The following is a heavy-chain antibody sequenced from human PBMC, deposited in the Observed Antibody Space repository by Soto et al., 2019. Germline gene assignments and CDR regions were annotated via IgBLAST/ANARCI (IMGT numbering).Heavy chain of an antibody. Sequence: NPWGALRLSCAAPGFTLSRHHMNWVRQAPGKGLEWVSFIGSRTSDIYYADSVKGRFTISRDNAKNSLYLDLTRLRAEDTAVYFCVRDYYDTSGYPNTFDMWGQGTMVTVSS. CDR1: GFTLSRHH. CDR2: IGSRTSDI. CDR3: VRDYYDTSGYPNTFDM. J-gene: IGHJ3*02. D-gene: IGHD3-22*01. V-gene: IGHV3-21*01.